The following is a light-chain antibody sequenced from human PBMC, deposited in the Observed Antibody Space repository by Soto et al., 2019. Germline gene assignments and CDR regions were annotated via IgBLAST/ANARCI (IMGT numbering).Light chain of an antibody. CDR1: GTDVGTYNF. J-gene: IGLJ3*02. CDR3: CSFAGRNTWV. CDR2: EVT. Sequence: QSVLTQPASVSGSPGQSITISCTGRGTDVGTYNFVSLFQRHPGKAPQLIIYEVTERPSGVSPRFSGSKSVNTASLTISGLRAEDEADYFCCSFAGRNTWVFGGGTKLTVL. V-gene: IGLV2-23*02.